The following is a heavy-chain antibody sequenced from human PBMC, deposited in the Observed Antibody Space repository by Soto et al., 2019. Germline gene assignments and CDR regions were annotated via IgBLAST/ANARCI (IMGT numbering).Heavy chain of an antibody. Sequence: PGGSLRLSCAASGFTFSSYGMHWVRQAPGKGLEWVAVISYDGSNKYYADSVKGRFTISRDNSKNTLYLQMNSLRAEDTAVYYCAKSGYSYGSRNYYYGMDVWGQGTTVTVSS. CDR2: ISYDGSNK. J-gene: IGHJ6*02. CDR3: AKSGYSYGSRNYYYGMDV. D-gene: IGHD5-18*01. CDR1: GFTFSSYG. V-gene: IGHV3-30*18.